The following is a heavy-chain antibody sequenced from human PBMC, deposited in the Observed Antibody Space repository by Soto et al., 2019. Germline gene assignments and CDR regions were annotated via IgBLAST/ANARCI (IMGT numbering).Heavy chain of an antibody. Sequence: ASVKVSCKASGYSFTGLNINWVRQTTGQGLEWMGWMEPSSGRTGYAQKFQGRVTMTRDTSINPAYMELSSLTSADTAFYYCARGVTAGVDYWGQGTLVTVSS. D-gene: IGHD1-26*01. CDR1: GYSFTGLN. V-gene: IGHV1-8*01. CDR2: MEPSSGRT. CDR3: ARGVTAGVDY. J-gene: IGHJ4*02.